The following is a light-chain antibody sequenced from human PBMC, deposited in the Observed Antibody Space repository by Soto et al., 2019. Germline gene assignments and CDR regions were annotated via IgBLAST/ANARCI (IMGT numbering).Light chain of an antibody. CDR3: HHYNSWPYT. CDR2: DAS. J-gene: IGKJ2*01. Sequence: DIVLTQSPGTLSLSPGERASLSCRASHSVSSGHLAWYQQKPGQAPRLLIYDASTRAPGFPARFSGSGSGTEFTLTISSLQSEDFAVYYCHHYNSWPYTFGQGTKVDI. V-gene: IGKV3-15*01. CDR1: HSVSSGH.